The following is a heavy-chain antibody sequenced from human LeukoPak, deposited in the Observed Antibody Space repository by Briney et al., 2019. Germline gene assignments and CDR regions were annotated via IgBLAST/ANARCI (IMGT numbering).Heavy chain of an antibody. V-gene: IGHV4-34*01. CDR3: ARDSVKKGWLPDRPYYFDY. CDR1: GGSFSGYY. J-gene: IGHJ4*02. D-gene: IGHD3-22*01. CDR2: INHSGST. Sequence: SETLSLTCAVYGGSFSGYYWSWIRQPPGKGLEWIGEINHSGSTNYNPSLKSRVTISVDTSKNQFSPKLSSVTAADTAVYYCARDSVKKGWLPDRPYYFDYWGQGTLVTVSS.